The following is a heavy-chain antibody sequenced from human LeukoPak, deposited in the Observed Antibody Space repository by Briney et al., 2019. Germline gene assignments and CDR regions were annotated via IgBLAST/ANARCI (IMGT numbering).Heavy chain of an antibody. J-gene: IGHJ3*02. CDR3: ARDLDYSGSYSNAFDI. V-gene: IGHV1-69*13. D-gene: IGHD1-26*01. CDR2: IIPIFGTA. CDR1: GYTFTGYY. Sequence: ASVKVSCKASGYTFTGYYMHWVRQAPGQGLEWMGGIIPIFGTANYAQKFQGRVTITADESTSIAYMELSSLRSEDTAVFYCARDLDYSGSYSNAFDIWGQGTMVTVSS.